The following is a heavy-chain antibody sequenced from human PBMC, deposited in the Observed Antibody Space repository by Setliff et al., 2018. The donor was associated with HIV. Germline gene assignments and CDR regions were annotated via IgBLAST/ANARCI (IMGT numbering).Heavy chain of an antibody. D-gene: IGHD2-21*01. V-gene: IGHV4-34*01. CDR2: INDRETT. Sequence: PSETLSLTCAVYGASFSDYNWNWIRQPPGKGLEWIGEINDRETTTFNPSLQSRLFMSIDTSKNQFSLKLDSVIAAYTAVYYCSRGRHISGPINYFVPFYFDSWGQGNLVTVSS. CDR1: GASFSDYN. J-gene: IGHJ4*02. CDR3: SRGRHISGPINYFVPFYFDS.